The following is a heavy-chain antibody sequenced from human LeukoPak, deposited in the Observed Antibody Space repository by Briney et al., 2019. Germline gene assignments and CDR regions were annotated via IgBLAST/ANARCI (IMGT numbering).Heavy chain of an antibody. J-gene: IGHJ5*02. CDR2: INPNSGGT. CDR3: ARRMVRGTNWFDP. D-gene: IGHD3-10*01. Sequence: ASVKVSCKASGYTFTGYYMHWVRQAPGQGLEWMGWINPNSGGTNYAQKLQGRVTMTTDTSTSTAYMELRSLRSDDTAVYYCARRMVRGTNWFDPWGQGTLVTVSP. V-gene: IGHV1-2*02. CDR1: GYTFTGYY.